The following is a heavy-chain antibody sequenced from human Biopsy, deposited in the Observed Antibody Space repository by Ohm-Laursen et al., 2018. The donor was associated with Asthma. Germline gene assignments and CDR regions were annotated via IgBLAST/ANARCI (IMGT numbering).Heavy chain of an antibody. CDR1: GFSFSSYS. V-gene: IGHV3-48*01. D-gene: IGHD3-10*01. J-gene: IGHJ4*02. CDR2: ITSGSSTI. Sequence: SLRLSCAATGFSFSSYSINWARQAPGKGLEWLSYITSGSSTIYYADSVKGRFTVSRDNAQNSLYLQMNSLKADDTSVYYCARGPGGSAYYFDYWGQGTLVTVSS. CDR3: ARGPGGSAYYFDY.